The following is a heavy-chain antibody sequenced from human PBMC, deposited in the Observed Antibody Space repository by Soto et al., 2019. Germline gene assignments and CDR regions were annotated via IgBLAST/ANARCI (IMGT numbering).Heavy chain of an antibody. Sequence: GASVKVSCKASGYTFTSYGISWVRQAPGQGLEWMGWISAYNGNTNYAQKLQGRVTMTTDTSTSTAYMELRSLRSDDTAVYYCARDIRYQLDYYYYGMDVWGQGTTVTVSS. D-gene: IGHD2-2*01. J-gene: IGHJ6*02. CDR1: GYTFTSYG. CDR2: ISAYNGNT. CDR3: ARDIRYQLDYYYYGMDV. V-gene: IGHV1-18*01.